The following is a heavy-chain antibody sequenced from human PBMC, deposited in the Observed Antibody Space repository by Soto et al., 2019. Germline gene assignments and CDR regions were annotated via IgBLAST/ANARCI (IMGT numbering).Heavy chain of an antibody. D-gene: IGHD3-9*01. CDR2: FDPEDGET. CDR3: ARAPNYDILTGYYSKNNWFDP. V-gene: IGHV1-24*01. Sequence: AXVKVSCKVSGYTLTELSMHWVRQAPGKGLDGMGGFDPEDGETIYSHKFQCRVTITEYTSTDTAYMELSSMRSEDTAVYYCARAPNYDILTGYYSKNNWFDPWGQGTLVTVSS. CDR1: GYTLTELS. J-gene: IGHJ5*02.